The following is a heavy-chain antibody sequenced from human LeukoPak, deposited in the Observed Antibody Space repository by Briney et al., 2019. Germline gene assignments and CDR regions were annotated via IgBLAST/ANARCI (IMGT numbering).Heavy chain of an antibody. D-gene: IGHD3-10*01. CDR1: GYTLTKLS. Sequence: ASVKLSCKVSGYTLTKLSMHWVRQPPGKGLEWMGGFGPEDGETIYAQKFQGRVTMTEDTSTETAYMELSSLRSEDTAVYYCARLHGGSVYFDYWGQGTLVTVSS. J-gene: IGHJ4*02. CDR2: FGPEDGET. CDR3: ARLHGGSVYFDY. V-gene: IGHV1-24*01.